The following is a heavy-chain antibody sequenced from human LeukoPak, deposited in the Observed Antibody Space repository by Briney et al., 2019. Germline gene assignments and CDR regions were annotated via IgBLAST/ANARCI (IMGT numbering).Heavy chain of an antibody. Sequence: PGGSLRLSCAASGFTFSSYAMSWVRQAPGKGLEWVSAISGSGGSTYYADSVKGRFTISRDNSKNSLYLQMNSLRAEDTALYYCARVGVVGCLDYWGQGTLVTVSS. V-gene: IGHV3-23*01. CDR2: ISGSGGST. CDR3: ARVGVVGCLDY. CDR1: GFTFSSYA. D-gene: IGHD3-3*01. J-gene: IGHJ4*02.